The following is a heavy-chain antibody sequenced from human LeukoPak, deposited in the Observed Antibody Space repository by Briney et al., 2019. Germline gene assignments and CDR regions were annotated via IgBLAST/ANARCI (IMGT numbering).Heavy chain of an antibody. CDR3: ARLYCGSYSAFDY. CDR2: IKQDGSEK. Sequence: GGSLRLSCAASGFTFSTYWMSWVGQAPGKGLEWVANIKQDGSEKYYVDSVKGRFTISRDNAKNSLYLQMNSLRAEDTAAYYCARLYCGSYSAFDYWGQGTLVTVSS. J-gene: IGHJ4*02. CDR1: GFTFSTYW. V-gene: IGHV3-7*01. D-gene: IGHD1-26*01.